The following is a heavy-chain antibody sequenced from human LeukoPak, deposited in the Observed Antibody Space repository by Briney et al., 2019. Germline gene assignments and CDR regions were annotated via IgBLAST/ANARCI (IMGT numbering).Heavy chain of an antibody. CDR2: ISSSSSYT. J-gene: IGHJ4*02. CDR1: GFIFSDYY. Sequence: NPGGSLRLSCAASGFIFSDYYMSWIRQAPGKGLEWVSYISSSSSYTNYADSVKGRFTISRDNAKNSLYLQMNSLRAEDTAVYYCVGDPMATIYYFDYWGQGTLVTVSS. CDR3: VGDPMATIYYFDY. V-gene: IGHV3-11*05. D-gene: IGHD5-12*01.